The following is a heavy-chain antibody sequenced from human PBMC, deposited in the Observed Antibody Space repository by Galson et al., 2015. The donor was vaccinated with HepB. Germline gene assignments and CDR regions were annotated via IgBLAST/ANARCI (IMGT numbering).Heavy chain of an antibody. J-gene: IGHJ6*02. CDR3: ARHTYSSNYSYYYYGMDV. CDR2: TYYRSKWYN. Sequence: CAISGDSVSSNSAAWNWIRQSPSRGLEWLGRTYYRSKWYNDYAVSVKSRITINPDTSKNQFSLQLNSVTPEDTAVYYCARHTYSSNYSYYYYGMDVWGQGTTVTVSS. V-gene: IGHV6-1*01. CDR1: GDSVSSNSAA. D-gene: IGHD6-13*01.